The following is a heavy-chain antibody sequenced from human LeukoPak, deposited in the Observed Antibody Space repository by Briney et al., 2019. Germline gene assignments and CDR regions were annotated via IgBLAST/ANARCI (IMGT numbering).Heavy chain of an antibody. CDR3: ARGSVVATINDAFDI. J-gene: IGHJ3*02. CDR2: INTDESRT. V-gene: IGHV3-74*01. Sequence: GGSLRLSCAASGFTFSSYWMHWVRQGPGKGLVWVSRINTDESRTNYADSVKGRFTISRDNAKNSLYLQMNSLRAEDTAVYYCARGSVVATINDAFDIWGQGTMVTVSS. D-gene: IGHD5-12*01. CDR1: GFTFSSYW.